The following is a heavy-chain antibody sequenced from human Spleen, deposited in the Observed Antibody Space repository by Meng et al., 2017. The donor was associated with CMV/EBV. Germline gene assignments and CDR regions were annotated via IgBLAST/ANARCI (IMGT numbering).Heavy chain of an antibody. J-gene: IGHJ5*02. CDR1: GASEFPFSTYA. CDR2: ISADGGDT. Sequence: GESLKISYAASGASEFPFSTYAMHWVRQAPGKGLECVSAISADGGDTYYADSVKGRFTISRDNSKNTLYLRMGSLRAEDMAVYYCARGYYDSSAYFYKWFDPWGQGTLVTVSS. V-gene: IGHV3-64*02. CDR3: ARGYYDSSAYFYKWFDP. D-gene: IGHD3-22*01.